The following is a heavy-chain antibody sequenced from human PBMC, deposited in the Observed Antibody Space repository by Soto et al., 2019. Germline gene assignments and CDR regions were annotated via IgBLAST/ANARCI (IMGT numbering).Heavy chain of an antibody. V-gene: IGHV3-9*01. Sequence: QPGWSLRLSCAASGFTFDDYAMHWVRQVPGKGLEWVSGINWNSGSIGYGDSVKGRFAISRDNAKNSLHLQMNSLSAEDTAFYYCVKDESINWYSGHFRHWGQGTLVTVSS. CDR3: VKDESINWYSGHFRH. CDR2: INWNSGSI. CDR1: GFTFDDYA. D-gene: IGHD6-13*01. J-gene: IGHJ1*01.